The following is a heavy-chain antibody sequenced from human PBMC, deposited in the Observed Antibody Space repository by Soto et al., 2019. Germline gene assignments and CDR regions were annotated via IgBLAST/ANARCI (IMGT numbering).Heavy chain of an antibody. CDR1: GYSFISYW. V-gene: IGHV5-51*01. Sequence: EVQLVQSGAEVKKPGESLKISCKGSGYSFISYWIGWLRQMPGKGLEWMGIIYPGDSDTRYSPSFQGQVTISADKSISTAYLQWSSLKASDTAMYYCARTSAAGKYYDGMDVWGQGTTVTVSS. D-gene: IGHD6-13*01. CDR2: IYPGDSDT. CDR3: ARTSAAGKYYDGMDV. J-gene: IGHJ6*02.